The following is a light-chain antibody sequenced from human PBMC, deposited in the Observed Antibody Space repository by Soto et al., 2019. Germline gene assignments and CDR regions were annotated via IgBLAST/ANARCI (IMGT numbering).Light chain of an antibody. Sequence: DIVMTQSPDSLAVSLGERATINCRSSQNILYSSNNKNYLAWYQQKPGQPPKLLIYWASTRGSGVPDRFSGSGSGTDFTLAISSLQAEDVAVYYCQQYYTVPVTFGPGTKVDIK. CDR2: WAS. J-gene: IGKJ3*01. CDR3: QQYYTVPVT. V-gene: IGKV4-1*01. CDR1: QNILYSSNNKNY.